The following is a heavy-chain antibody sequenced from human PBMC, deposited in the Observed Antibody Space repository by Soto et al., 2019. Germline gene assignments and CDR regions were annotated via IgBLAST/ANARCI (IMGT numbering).Heavy chain of an antibody. CDR2: IYPGDSDT. Sequence: PGESLKISCKGSGYSFTSYWIGWVRQMPGKGLEWMGIIYPGDSDTRYSPSFQGQVTISADKSISTAYLQWSSLKASDTAMYHCARRGYSSSSSNPYYYYYGMDVWGQGTTVTVSS. D-gene: IGHD6-6*01. J-gene: IGHJ6*02. CDR1: GYSFTSYW. CDR3: ARRGYSSSSSNPYYYYYGMDV. V-gene: IGHV5-51*01.